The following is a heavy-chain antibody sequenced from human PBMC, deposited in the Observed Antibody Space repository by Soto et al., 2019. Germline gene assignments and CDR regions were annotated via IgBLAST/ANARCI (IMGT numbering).Heavy chain of an antibody. Sequence: QVQLVESGGGVVQPGRSLRLSCAASVFSFSSYAMHWVRQAPGKGLEWVAVISYDGSNKYCADSVKGRFTISRDNSKNTLYLQMNSLRAEATAVYYYARGYYYDSSGYLTDAFDIWGQGTMVTVSS. CDR2: ISYDGSNK. J-gene: IGHJ3*02. CDR3: ARGYYYDSSGYLTDAFDI. CDR1: VFSFSSYA. D-gene: IGHD3-22*01. V-gene: IGHV3-30-3*01.